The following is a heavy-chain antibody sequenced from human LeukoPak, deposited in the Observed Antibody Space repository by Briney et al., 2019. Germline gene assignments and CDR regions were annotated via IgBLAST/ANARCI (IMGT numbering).Heavy chain of an antibody. D-gene: IGHD3-3*01. CDR3: ARDGDPLESLHYYGMDV. Sequence: ASVKVSCKASGYTFIGYGISWVRQAPGQGLEWMGWISGHNGNTDYAQKLQDRVTMTTDTSTSTASMELRSLTYDDTAVYYCARDGDPLESLHYYGMDVWGQGTPVTVSS. J-gene: IGHJ6*02. V-gene: IGHV1-18*01. CDR1: GYTFIGYG. CDR2: ISGHNGNT.